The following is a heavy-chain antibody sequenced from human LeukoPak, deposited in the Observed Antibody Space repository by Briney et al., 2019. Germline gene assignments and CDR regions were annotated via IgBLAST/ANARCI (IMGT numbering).Heavy chain of an antibody. J-gene: IGHJ6*02. CDR1: GGSFSGYY. CDR3: ARGVSITIFGVVIQYYYYGMDV. V-gene: IGHV4-34*01. D-gene: IGHD3-3*01. Sequence: KPSETLSLTCAVYGGSFSGYYWSWIRQPPGKGLEWIGEINHSGSTNYNPSLKSRVTISVDTSKNQFSLKLSSVTVADTAVYYCARGVSITIFGVVIQYYYYGMDVWGQGTTVTVSS. CDR2: INHSGST.